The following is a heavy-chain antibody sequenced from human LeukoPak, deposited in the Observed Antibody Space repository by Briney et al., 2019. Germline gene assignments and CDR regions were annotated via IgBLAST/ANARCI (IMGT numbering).Heavy chain of an antibody. V-gene: IGHV1-69*05. J-gene: IGHJ4*02. Sequence: ASVKVSCKASGGTFSSYAISWVRQAPGQGLEWMGWIIPIFGTANYAQKFQGRVTITTDESTSTAYMELSSLRSEDTAVYYCATGGSPYYFDYWGQGTLVTVSS. CDR1: GGTFSSYA. CDR2: IIPIFGTA. CDR3: ATGGSPYYFDY. D-gene: IGHD5-12*01.